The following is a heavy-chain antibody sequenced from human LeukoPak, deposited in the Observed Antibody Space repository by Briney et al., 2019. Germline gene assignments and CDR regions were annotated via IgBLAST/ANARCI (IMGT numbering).Heavy chain of an antibody. CDR2: INHSGST. D-gene: IGHD6-13*01. Sequence: PSETLSLTCAVSGGSFSGYYWSWIRQPPGKGLEWIGEINHSGSTNYNPSLKSRVTISVDTSKNQFSLKLSSVTAADTAVYYCARSGYSSSSYWGQGTLVTVSS. CDR3: ARSGYSSSSY. J-gene: IGHJ4*02. CDR1: GGSFSGYY. V-gene: IGHV4-34*01.